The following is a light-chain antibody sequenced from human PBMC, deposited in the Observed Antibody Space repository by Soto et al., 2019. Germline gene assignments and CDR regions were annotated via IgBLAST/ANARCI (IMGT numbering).Light chain of an antibody. CDR2: GAS. V-gene: IGKV3-20*01. CDR1: QSVSSSY. Sequence: EIVLTQSPGTLSLSPGERATLSCRASQSVSSSYVAWYQQKPGQAPRLLIYGASSRATGIPDRFSGSGSGTDFTLTISRLEPEDFAVYYCQQYDSSPVTFGPGTKVDIK. J-gene: IGKJ3*01. CDR3: QQYDSSPVT.